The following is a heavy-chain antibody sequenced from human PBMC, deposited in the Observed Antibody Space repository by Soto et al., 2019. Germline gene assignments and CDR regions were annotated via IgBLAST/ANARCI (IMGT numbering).Heavy chain of an antibody. D-gene: IGHD2-15*01. J-gene: IGHJ1*01. CDR2: ISYDGSDK. V-gene: IGHV3-30*18. Sequence: QVQLVESGGGVVQPGRSLRLSCAASGFTFSSYGMHWVRQAPGKGLEWVAVISYDGSDKYYTDSVKGRFTISRDNSNNTLYLQRDSLRAEDMAVYYCAKGVVVATNYFQHWGQGTLVTVSS. CDR1: GFTFSSYG. CDR3: AKGVVVATNYFQH.